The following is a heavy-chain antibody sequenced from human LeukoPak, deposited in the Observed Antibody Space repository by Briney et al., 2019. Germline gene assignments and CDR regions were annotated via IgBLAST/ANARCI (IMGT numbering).Heavy chain of an antibody. CDR2: ISPNGVIA. D-gene: IGHD5-24*01. CDR1: GYTFSSYS. CDR3: AKDDAWLQYGN. Sequence: GASVKVSCKASGYTFSSYSMNWVRQAPGKGLEWVSGISPNGVIAYYADSVKGRFTISRDNSKGTVYLQMNSLRPEDTAVYYCAKDDAWLQYGNWGRGTLVTVSS. V-gene: IGHV3-23*01. J-gene: IGHJ4*02.